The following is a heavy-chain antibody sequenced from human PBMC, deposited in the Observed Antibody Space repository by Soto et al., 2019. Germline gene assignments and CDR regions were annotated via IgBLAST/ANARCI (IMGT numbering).Heavy chain of an antibody. Sequence: EVQLVESGGGLVQPGRSLRLSCAASGFTCDDYAMHWVRPAPGKGLEWVSGNSWNSGSIGYADCVKGRFTISRDNAKNARYPEMNSLRAEDTALYYCETDKGTASCSFAYWGQGTLVTVSS. CDR2: NSWNSGSI. J-gene: IGHJ4*02. CDR1: GFTCDDYA. V-gene: IGHV3-9*01. CDR3: ETDKGTASCSFAY. D-gene: IGHD2-15*01.